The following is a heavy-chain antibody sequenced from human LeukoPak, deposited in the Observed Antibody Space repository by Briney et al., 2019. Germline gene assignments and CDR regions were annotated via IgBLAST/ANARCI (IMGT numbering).Heavy chain of an antibody. V-gene: IGHV3-23*01. CDR2: ISGSGDST. Sequence: GGSLRLSCAASGFTFSSYAMSWVRQAPGKGLEWVSAISGSGDSTYYADSVKGRFTISRDSSKNTLYLQMNSLRAEDAAVYYCAKDQLAHYYGSGSYYGYWGQGTLVTVSS. D-gene: IGHD3-10*01. J-gene: IGHJ4*02. CDR3: AKDQLAHYYGSGSYYGY. CDR1: GFTFSSYA.